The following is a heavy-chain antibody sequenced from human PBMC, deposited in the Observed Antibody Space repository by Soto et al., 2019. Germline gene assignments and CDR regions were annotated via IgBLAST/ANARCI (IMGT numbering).Heavy chain of an antibody. CDR3: ARVPPDYYDSSGSGAFDI. CDR1: GGTFSSYA. D-gene: IGHD3-22*01. J-gene: IGHJ3*02. V-gene: IGHV1-69*13. CDR2: IIPIFGTA. Sequence: SVKVSCKASGGTFSSYAISWVRQAPGQGLEWMGGIIPIFGTANYAQKFQGRVTITADESTSTAYMELSSLRSEDTAVYYCARVPPDYYDSSGSGAFDIWGQGTMVTVS.